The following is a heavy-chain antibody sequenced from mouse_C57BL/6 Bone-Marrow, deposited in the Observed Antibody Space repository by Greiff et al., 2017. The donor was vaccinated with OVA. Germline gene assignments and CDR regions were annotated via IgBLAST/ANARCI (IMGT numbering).Heavy chain of an antibody. CDR1: GFSLTSYG. J-gene: IGHJ1*03. CDR2: ICSGGST. Sequence: VKLQESGPGLVQPSQSLSITCTVSGFSLTSYGVHWVRQSPGKGLEWLGVICSGGSTDYNAAFISRLSISKDNSKSQVFFKMNSLQADDTAIYYCASNWDFDVWGTGTTVTVSS. V-gene: IGHV2-2*01. CDR3: ASNWDFDV.